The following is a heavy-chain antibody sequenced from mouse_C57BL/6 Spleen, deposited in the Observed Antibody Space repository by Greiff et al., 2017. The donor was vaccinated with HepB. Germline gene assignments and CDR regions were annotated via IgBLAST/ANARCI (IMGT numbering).Heavy chain of an antibody. Sequence: EVQVVESGGGLVKPGGSLKLSCAASGFTFSDYGMHWVRQAPEQGLEWVAYISRGSSTIYYADTVKGRCTISRDNAKNTLFLQLTSLRSEDTAMYYCARRSLGGYYAMDYWGQGTSVTVSS. CDR3: ARRSLGGYYAMDY. D-gene: IGHD1-1*02. V-gene: IGHV5-17*01. CDR2: ISRGSSTI. CDR1: GFTFSDYG. J-gene: IGHJ4*01.